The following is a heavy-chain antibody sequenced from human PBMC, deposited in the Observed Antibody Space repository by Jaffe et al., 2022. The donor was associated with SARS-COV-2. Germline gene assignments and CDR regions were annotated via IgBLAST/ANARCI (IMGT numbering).Heavy chain of an antibody. V-gene: IGHV1-69*01. J-gene: IGHJ3*02. CDR1: GGTLRSYG. D-gene: IGHD3-10*01. CDR2: ISPLLGTA. CDR3: AAMVRGVTVNNNVFDI. Sequence: QVHLVQSGAEVKKPGSSVKASCKVSGGTLRSYGLSWLRQAPRQGLEWMGGISPLLGTANYAQKFQGRVTVSADESMTTAYMDLRSLTSEDTALYYCAAMVRGVTVNNNVFDIWGQGTMVTVSS.